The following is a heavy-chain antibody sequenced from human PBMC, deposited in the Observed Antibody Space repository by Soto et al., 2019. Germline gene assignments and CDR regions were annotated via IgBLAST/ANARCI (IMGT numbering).Heavy chain of an antibody. J-gene: IGHJ4*02. V-gene: IGHV3-15*07. CDR1: GLTFSNAW. Sequence: EVQLVESGGGLVKPGGSLRLSCVASGLTFSNAWMNWVRQVPGKGLEWVGRIRSHTDGGTTDYTAPGNGRFSISRDDSKNTLYLQMNSLKTEDTAVYYCATAPGYWGSAPLDYWGQGTLVTVSS. CDR2: IRSHTDGGTT. CDR3: ATAPGYWGSAPLDY. D-gene: IGHD2-8*02.